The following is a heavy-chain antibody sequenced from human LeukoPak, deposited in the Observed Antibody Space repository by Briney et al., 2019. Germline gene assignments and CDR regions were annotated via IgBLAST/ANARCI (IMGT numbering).Heavy chain of an antibody. V-gene: IGHV3-53*01. D-gene: IGHD2-8*02. CDR3: ASPSTGQSFDI. CDR1: GFTFSTYW. CDR2: IYTVGST. J-gene: IGHJ3*02. Sequence: GGSLRLSCAASGFTFSTYWMSWVRQAPGQGLEWVSVIYTVGSTYYADSVKGRFTISRDNSKNTLYLQMNSLRAEDTAVYYCASPSTGQSFDIWGQGTMVTSLQ.